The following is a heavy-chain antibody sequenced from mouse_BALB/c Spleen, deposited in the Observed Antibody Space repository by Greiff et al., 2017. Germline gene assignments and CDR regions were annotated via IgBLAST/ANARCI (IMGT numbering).Heavy chain of an antibody. CDR3: GWGGDYDYSAMDY. V-gene: IGHV1-11*01. CDR2: IYPVSGET. CDR1: GYTFTDHI. J-gene: IGHJ4*01. Sequence: VQLQQSGAELASPGASVTLSCKASGYTFTDHIMNWVKKRPGQGLEWIGRIYPVSGETNYNQKFMGKATFSVDRSSSTVYMVLNSLTSGDPAVYYGGWGGDYDYSAMDYWGQGTSVTVSA. D-gene: IGHD2-4*01.